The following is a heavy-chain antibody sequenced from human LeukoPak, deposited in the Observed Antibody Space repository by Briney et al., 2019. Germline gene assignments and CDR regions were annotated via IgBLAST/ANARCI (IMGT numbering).Heavy chain of an antibody. CDR2: INPSGGST. Sequence: ASVKVSCKASGYTFTSYYMHWVRQAPGQGLEWMGIINPSGGSTSYAQKFQGRVTMTRDMSTSTVYMELSSLRSEDTAVYYCARDLQAVTTTGYYYYYMDVWGKGTTVTVS. D-gene: IGHD4-17*01. J-gene: IGHJ6*03. CDR1: GYTFTSYY. V-gene: IGHV1-46*01. CDR3: ARDLQAVTTTGYYYYYMDV.